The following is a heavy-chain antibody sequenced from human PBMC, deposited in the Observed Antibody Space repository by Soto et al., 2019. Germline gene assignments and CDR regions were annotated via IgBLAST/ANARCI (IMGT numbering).Heavy chain of an antibody. D-gene: IGHD4-17*01. CDR1: GFTFSSYG. J-gene: IGHJ6*02. V-gene: IGHV3-33*01. CDR3: ARDGDLTVTTAGVDV. CDR2: IWYDGSNK. Sequence: QVQLVESGGGVVQPGRSLRLSCAASGFTFSSYGMHWVRQAPGKGLEWVAVIWYDGSNKYYADSVKGRLTISRDNSKNTLYLQMNSLRAEDTAVYYCARDGDLTVTTAGVDVWGQGTTVTVSS.